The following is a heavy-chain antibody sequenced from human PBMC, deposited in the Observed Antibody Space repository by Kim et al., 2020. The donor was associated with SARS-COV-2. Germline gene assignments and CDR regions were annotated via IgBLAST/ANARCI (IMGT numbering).Heavy chain of an antibody. CDR2: RI. V-gene: IGHV3-9*01. D-gene: IGHD7-27*01. CDR3: GKDLVPGGMDV. Sequence: RIDYADSGKGRFTVSRDNAKKSRYLQMNSLRVDDTALYYCGKDLVPGGMDVWGQGTTVTVSS. J-gene: IGHJ6*02.